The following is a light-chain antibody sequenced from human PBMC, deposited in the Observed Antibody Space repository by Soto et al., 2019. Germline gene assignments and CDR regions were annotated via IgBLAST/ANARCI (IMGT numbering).Light chain of an antibody. CDR3: QQYNSESS. CDR1: QDISNY. Sequence: DIQMTQSPSSLSASVGDRVTITCQATQDISNYLNWYQQKPGKAPKLLIYDASSLEGGIPSRFSGSGSGTKFTLTISSLQPADFATYYCQQYNSESSFGQGTKVDIK. CDR2: DAS. V-gene: IGKV1-5*01. J-gene: IGKJ2*01.